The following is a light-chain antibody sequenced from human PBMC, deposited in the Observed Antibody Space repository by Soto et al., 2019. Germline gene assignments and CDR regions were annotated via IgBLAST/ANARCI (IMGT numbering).Light chain of an antibody. CDR2: DAS. V-gene: IGKV3-11*01. CDR1: QSVRSY. Sequence: PGERATLSCRASQSVRSYLAWYQHKPGQAPRLLLYDASTRATGIPARFSGSGSGTDFTLTISSLEPEDFAVYYCQQYNNWPPDYTFGQGTKLEIK. J-gene: IGKJ2*01. CDR3: QQYNNWPPDYT.